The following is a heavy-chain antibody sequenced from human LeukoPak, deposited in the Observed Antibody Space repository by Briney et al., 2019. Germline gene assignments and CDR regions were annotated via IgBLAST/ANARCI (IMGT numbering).Heavy chain of an antibody. CDR2: IYYSGST. D-gene: IGHD3-10*01. Sequence: PSETVSLICTVSCGSISIYYWSWIRHPPGKGREWIGYIYYSGSTNYNPPLKTRVTISVDTSKNQCSLKLSSVTAADTAVYYCARERITMFRGVPQSRGWFDPWGKGTLVTVS. CDR3: ARERITMFRGVPQSRGWFDP. J-gene: IGHJ5*02. CDR1: CGSISIYY. V-gene: IGHV4-59*01.